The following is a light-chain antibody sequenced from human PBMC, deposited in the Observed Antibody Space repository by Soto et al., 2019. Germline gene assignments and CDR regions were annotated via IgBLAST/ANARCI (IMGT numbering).Light chain of an antibody. V-gene: IGKV3-11*01. Sequence: EIVLTQSPATLSLSPGERATLFCSASQSVSGYLAWYQQKPGQAPRLVIHDVSRRAPDIPARFSGRGSGTDFTLSISSLEPEDFAVYYCHQRSGWPITFGQGTKLQ. CDR3: HQRSGWPIT. CDR1: QSVSGY. CDR2: DVS. J-gene: IGKJ2*01.